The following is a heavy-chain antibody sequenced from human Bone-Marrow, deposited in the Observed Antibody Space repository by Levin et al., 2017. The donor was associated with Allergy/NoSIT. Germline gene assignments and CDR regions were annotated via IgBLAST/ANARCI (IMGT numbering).Heavy chain of an antibody. CDR1: DYSISSGHY. Sequence: PSETLSLTCGVSDYSISSGHYWGWIRQPPGKGLEWIGIIYHSGPTYYNPSLKSRVTISADTSKNQFSLKLTSVTAADTAVYYCARRPALIPDYYGSGGSVDYWGQGTLVTVSS. CDR2: IYHSGPT. CDR3: ARRPALIPDYYGSGGSVDY. V-gene: IGHV4-38-2*01. D-gene: IGHD3-10*01. J-gene: IGHJ4*02.